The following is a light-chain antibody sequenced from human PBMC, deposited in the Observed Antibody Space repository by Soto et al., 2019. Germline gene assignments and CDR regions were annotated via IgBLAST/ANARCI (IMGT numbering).Light chain of an antibody. J-gene: IGKJ1*01. V-gene: IGKV1-13*02. CDR3: QQYHTDWT. Sequence: AIELTQFPSYLSSSFGDTVTITCRASEGIISGLAWYQQKPGEPPKVLIYDASTLESGVPSRFSGSGFGTEFTLTISSLKADDYATFDCQQYHTDWTFGQGTKVDIK. CDR1: EGIISG. CDR2: DAS.